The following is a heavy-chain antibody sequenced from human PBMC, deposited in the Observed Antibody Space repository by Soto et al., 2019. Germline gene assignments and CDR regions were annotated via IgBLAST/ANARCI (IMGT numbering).Heavy chain of an antibody. CDR3: ERMSTLYGMDV. CDR1: GFTFSSYS. Sequence: GGSLRLSCAASGFTFSSYSMNWVRQAPGKGLEWVSAINSSNSYIYYAYSVKGRFNISRDNTKNSLYLQMNSLRAEDTAVYYCERMSTLYGMDVWGQGDTVTVSS. J-gene: IGHJ6*02. CDR2: INSSNSYI. V-gene: IGHV3-21*01.